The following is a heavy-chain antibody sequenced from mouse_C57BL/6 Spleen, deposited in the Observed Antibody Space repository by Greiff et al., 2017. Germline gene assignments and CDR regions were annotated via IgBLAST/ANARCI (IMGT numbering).Heavy chain of an antibody. J-gene: IGHJ2*01. CDR2: SRNKANDYTT. CDR3: ARDGETGYFDY. CDR1: GFTFSDFY. D-gene: IGHD4-1*01. Sequence: EVNVVESGGGLVQSGRSLRLSCATSGFTFSDFYMEWVRQAPGKGLEWIAASRNKANDYTTEYSASVKGRFIVSRDTSQSILYLQMNALRAEDTAIYYCARDGETGYFDYWGQGTTLTVSS. V-gene: IGHV7-1*01.